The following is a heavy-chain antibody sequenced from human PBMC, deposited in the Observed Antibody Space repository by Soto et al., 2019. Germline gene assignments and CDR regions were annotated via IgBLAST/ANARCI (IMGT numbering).Heavy chain of an antibody. CDR3: TTAEPQRRSCIWFDT. J-gene: IGHJ5*02. V-gene: IGHV3-15*01. D-gene: IGHD2-8*02. CDR1: GFPFINAW. Sequence: EVQLVESGGGLVKPGGSLRLSCAASGFPFINAWMTWVRQAPGKGLEWVGRIKSKTDGGAIDYGAPVKNRFTISRDDSKNTLYLQMNSLKTEDTAVYYCTTAEPQRRSCIWFDTWGQGNLVTVSS. CDR2: IKSKTDGGAI.